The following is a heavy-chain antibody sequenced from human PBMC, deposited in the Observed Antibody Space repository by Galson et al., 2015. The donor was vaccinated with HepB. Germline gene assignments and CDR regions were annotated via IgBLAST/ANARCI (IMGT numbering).Heavy chain of an antibody. D-gene: IGHD4-23*01. J-gene: IGHJ4*02. CDR2: ISYDGSNK. CDR1: GFTFSSYA. Sequence: SLRLSCAASGFTFSSYAMHWVRQAPGKGLEWVAVISYDGSNKYYADSVKGRFTISRDNSKNTLSLQMNSLRAEDTAVYYCARVGNYGGNLLAQDYWGQGTLVTVSS. CDR3: ARVGNYGGNLLAQDY. V-gene: IGHV3-30-3*01.